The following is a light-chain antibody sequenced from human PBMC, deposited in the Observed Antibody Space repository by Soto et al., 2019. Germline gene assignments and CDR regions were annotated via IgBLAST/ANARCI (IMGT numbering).Light chain of an antibody. CDR2: WAS. J-gene: IGKJ1*01. Sequence: DIAMTQSPDSLAVSLGERATINCKYSQSVLYSSNNKNYLAWYQQKPGQPPKLLIYWASTRESGVPDRFSGSGSGTDFTLTISSLQAEDVAVYYCQQYYSLWTFGQGTKVEIK. V-gene: IGKV4-1*01. CDR3: QQYYSLWT. CDR1: QSVLYSSNNKNY.